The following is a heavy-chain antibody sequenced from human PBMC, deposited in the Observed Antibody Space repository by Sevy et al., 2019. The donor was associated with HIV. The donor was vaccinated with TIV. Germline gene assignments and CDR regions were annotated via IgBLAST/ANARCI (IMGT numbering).Heavy chain of an antibody. CDR1: GYTFTSYG. V-gene: IGHV1-18*01. Sequence: ASVNVSCKASGYTFTSYGISWVRQAPGQGLEWMGWISAYNDNTNYSQKLQGRVTMTTDTSTSTAYMELRSLRSDDTAVYYCARDNWSIYVQYYDYVWGSYRHYYFDYWGQGTLVTVSS. CDR3: ARDNWSIYVQYYDYVWGSYRHYYFDY. CDR2: ISAYNDNT. D-gene: IGHD3-16*02. J-gene: IGHJ4*02.